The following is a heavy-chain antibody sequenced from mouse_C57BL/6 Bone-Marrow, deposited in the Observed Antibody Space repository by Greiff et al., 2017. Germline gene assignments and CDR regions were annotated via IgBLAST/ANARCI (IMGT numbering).Heavy chain of an antibody. CDR3: TSYDGYYRYFDV. J-gene: IGHJ1*03. CDR2: SRNKANNHAT. Sequence: EVKVEESGGGLVKPGGSMKLSCAASGFTFSDAWMDWVRQSPEKGLEWVAESRNKANNHATYYAESVKGRFTISRDDSKSSVYLQMNSLRAEDTGIYYGTSYDGYYRYFDVWGTGTTVTVAS. D-gene: IGHD2-3*01. V-gene: IGHV6-6*01. CDR1: GFTFSDAW.